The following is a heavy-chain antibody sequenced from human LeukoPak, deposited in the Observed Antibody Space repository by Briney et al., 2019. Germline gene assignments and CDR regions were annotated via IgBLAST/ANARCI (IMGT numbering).Heavy chain of an antibody. Sequence: GGSLRLSCAASGFTFDDYAMHWVRQAPGKGLEWVSGISWNSGSVDYADSVKGRFTISRDNAKNSLYLQMNSLRAEDTAVYYCAKVANYGDPRYYGMDVWGQGTTVTVSS. CDR1: GFTFDDYA. D-gene: IGHD4-17*01. CDR3: AKVANYGDPRYYGMDV. V-gene: IGHV3-9*01. CDR2: ISWNSGSV. J-gene: IGHJ6*02.